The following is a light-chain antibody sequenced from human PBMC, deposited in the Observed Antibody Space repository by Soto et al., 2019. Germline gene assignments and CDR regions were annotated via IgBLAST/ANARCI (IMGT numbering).Light chain of an antibody. CDR1: SSDIGAYIY. J-gene: IGLJ7*01. CDR3: SSYAGSNNFV. Sequence: QSVLTQPPSASGSPGQSVTISCTGTSSDIGAYIYVSWYQQHPGKAPKLMISEVSRRPSGVPERFSGSKSGNTASLTVSSLQADDEAHYYCSSYAGSNNFVFGTGTQLTVL. V-gene: IGLV2-8*01. CDR2: EVS.